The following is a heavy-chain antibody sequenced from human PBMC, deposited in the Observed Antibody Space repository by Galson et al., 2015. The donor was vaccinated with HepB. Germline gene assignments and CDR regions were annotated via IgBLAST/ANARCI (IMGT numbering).Heavy chain of an antibody. D-gene: IGHD3-9*01. V-gene: IGHV3-30*18. Sequence: SLRLSCAASGFTFSSYGMHWVRQAPGKGLEWVAVISYDGSNKYYADSVKGRFTISRDNSKNTLYLQMNSLRAEDTAVYYCAKDWLGYYDILTGYYRGLDYWGQGTLVTVSS. CDR3: AKDWLGYYDILTGYYRGLDY. J-gene: IGHJ4*02. CDR2: ISYDGSNK. CDR1: GFTFSSYG.